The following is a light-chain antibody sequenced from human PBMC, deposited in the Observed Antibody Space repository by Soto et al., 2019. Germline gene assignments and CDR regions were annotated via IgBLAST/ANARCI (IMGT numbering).Light chain of an antibody. J-gene: IGKJ1*01. V-gene: IGKV1-5*01. CDR1: QSISDW. CDR3: QQYGSSKT. Sequence: DIQMTQSPSTLSASVGDRVTIPCRASQSISDWLAWYQQKPGKAPKLLIYDASSLESGVPSRFSGSGSGTDFTLTISRLEPEDFAVYYCQQYGSSKTFGQGTKVDI. CDR2: DAS.